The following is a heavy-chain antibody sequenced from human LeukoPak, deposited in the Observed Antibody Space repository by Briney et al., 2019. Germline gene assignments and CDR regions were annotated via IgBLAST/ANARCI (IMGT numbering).Heavy chain of an antibody. V-gene: IGHV3-9*01. CDR1: GFTFDDYA. CDR2: ISWNSGSI. CDR3: AKDSASRGYYDSSGYYGRGYFQH. Sequence: PGGSLRLSCAASGFTFDDYAMHWVRQAPGKGLEWVSGISWNSGSIGYADSVKGRFTISRDNAKNSLYLQMNSLRAEDTALYYCAKDSASRGYYDSSGYYGRGYFQHWGQGTLVTVSS. D-gene: IGHD3-22*01. J-gene: IGHJ1*01.